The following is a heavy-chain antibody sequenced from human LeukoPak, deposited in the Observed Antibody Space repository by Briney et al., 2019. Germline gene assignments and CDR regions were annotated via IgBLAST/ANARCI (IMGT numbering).Heavy chain of an antibody. Sequence: ASVKVSCKASGYTFTSYGISWVRQAPGQGLEWMGWISAYNGNTNYAQKLQGRVTMTTDTSTSTAYMGLRSVRSDDTAVYYCARGVNYYDSSGRHNWFDPWGQGTLVTVSS. CDR1: GYTFTSYG. J-gene: IGHJ5*02. V-gene: IGHV1-18*01. CDR3: ARGVNYYDSSGRHNWFDP. CDR2: ISAYNGNT. D-gene: IGHD3-22*01.